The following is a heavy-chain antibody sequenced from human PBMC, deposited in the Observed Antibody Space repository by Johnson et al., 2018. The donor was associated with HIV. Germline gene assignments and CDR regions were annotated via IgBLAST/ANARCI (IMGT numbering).Heavy chain of an antibody. V-gene: IGHV3-30*04. CDR3: VRDLPYCSGGFCQTDGFDI. CDR1: GFTFSSYA. D-gene: IGHD2-15*01. CDR2: ISYDGKAK. Sequence: QVQLVESGGGLIQPGGSLRLSCAASGFTFSSYAMHWVRQAPGKGLEWVAFISYDGKAKYYTDSVKGRFTISRDNTKNSLYLQMNSLRVEDTAVYYCVRDLPYCSGGFCQTDGFDIWGQGTMVTASS. J-gene: IGHJ3*02.